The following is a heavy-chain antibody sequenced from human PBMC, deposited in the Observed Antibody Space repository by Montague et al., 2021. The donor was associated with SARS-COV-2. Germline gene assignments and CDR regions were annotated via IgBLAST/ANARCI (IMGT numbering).Heavy chain of an antibody. CDR1: DDSINNKTYF. V-gene: IGHV4-39*01. CDR3: ARTTVVTHYYYYAMDV. D-gene: IGHD4-23*01. J-gene: IGHJ6*02. Sequence: SETLFLTCTVSDDSINNKTYFWDWIRPPPGKGLEWVGGIHYRGSTHYNPSLKSRLTISVDTSRNQFSLKLSSVTAADTAVYFCARTTVVTHYYYYAMDVWGQGTTVTVSS. CDR2: IHYRGST.